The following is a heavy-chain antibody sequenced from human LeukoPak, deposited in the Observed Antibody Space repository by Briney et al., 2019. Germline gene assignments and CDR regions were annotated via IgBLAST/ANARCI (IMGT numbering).Heavy chain of an antibody. CDR1: GFTFSDYN. D-gene: IGHD2-2*02. Sequence: PGGSLRLSCVASGFTFSDYNVNWVRQAPGKGLEWVSYISSSGSSIYYADSVKGRFTISRDNAKNSLYLQMNSLRAEDTAVYYCARDRGYCSSTSCYKYWFDPWGQGTLVTVSS. V-gene: IGHV3-48*04. CDR3: ARDRGYCSSTSCYKYWFDP. J-gene: IGHJ5*02. CDR2: ISSSGSSI.